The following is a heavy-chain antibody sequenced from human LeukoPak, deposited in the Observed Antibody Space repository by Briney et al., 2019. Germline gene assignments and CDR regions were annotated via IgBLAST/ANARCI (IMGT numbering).Heavy chain of an antibody. CDR1: GYTFTIYY. CDR2: INPSGGST. Sequence: ASVTVSFTASGYTFTIYYMHWVRQAPGQGLEWMGIINPSGGSTSYAQKFQGRVTMTRDTSTSTVYMELSSLRSEDTAVYYCARADALDDYGPKDAFDIWGQGTMVTVSS. CDR3: ARADALDDYGPKDAFDI. J-gene: IGHJ3*02. V-gene: IGHV1-46*01. D-gene: IGHD4-17*01.